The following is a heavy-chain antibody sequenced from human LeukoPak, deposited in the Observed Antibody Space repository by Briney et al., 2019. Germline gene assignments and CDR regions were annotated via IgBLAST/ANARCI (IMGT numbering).Heavy chain of an antibody. CDR3: ARDRYSYDY. J-gene: IGHJ4*02. Sequence: GGSLRLSCAASGFTFSSYAMHWVRQAPGKGLEWVAVISYDGSNKYYADSVKGRFTISRDNSKNTLYLQMNSLRAEDTAVYYCARDRYSYDYWGQGTLLTVSS. D-gene: IGHD5-18*01. V-gene: IGHV3-30*04. CDR1: GFTFSSYA. CDR2: ISYDGSNK.